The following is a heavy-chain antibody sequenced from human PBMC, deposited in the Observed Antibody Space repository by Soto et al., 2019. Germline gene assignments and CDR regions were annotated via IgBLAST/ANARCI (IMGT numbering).Heavy chain of an antibody. V-gene: IGHV1-2*02. Sequence: QLHLVQSGAVVKKPGASVTVSCSASGYPVTAYYMHWVRQAPGRGLEWMGGINPATGAAKYTQTFQGRVTMTRDTTTSTVFMELSGLTSEDTADFYCASGGGVGVAGSAAFDMWGQGTLVTVSS. J-gene: IGHJ3*02. CDR2: INPATGAA. D-gene: IGHD3-3*01. CDR3: ASGGGVGVAGSAAFDM. CDR1: GYPVTAYY.